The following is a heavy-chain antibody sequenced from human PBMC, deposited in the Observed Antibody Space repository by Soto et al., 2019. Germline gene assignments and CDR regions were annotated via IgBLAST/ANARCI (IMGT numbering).Heavy chain of an antibody. CDR1: GFTFSSYS. V-gene: IGHV3-48*02. J-gene: IGHJ4*02. CDR2: ISSSSSAI. D-gene: IGHD3-3*01. Sequence: EVQLVESGGGLVQPGGSLRLSCAASGFTFSSYSMNWVRQAPGKGLEWVSYISSSSSAIYYADSVKGRFTISRDNAKNSLYLQMNSLRDEDTAVYYCARELEEWFPGSGYWGQGTLVTVSS. CDR3: ARELEEWFPGSGY.